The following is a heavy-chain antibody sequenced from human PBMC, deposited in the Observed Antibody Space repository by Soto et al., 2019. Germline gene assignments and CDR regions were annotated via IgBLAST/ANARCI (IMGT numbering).Heavy chain of an antibody. CDR3: ARNDCSGGSCYPTFDY. V-gene: IGHV4-34*01. J-gene: IGHJ4*02. D-gene: IGHD2-15*01. CDR2: INHSGST. Sequence: SETLSLTCAVYGGSFSGYYWSRIRQPPGKGLERIGEINHSGSTNYNPSLKSRVTISVDTSKNQFSLKLSSVTAADTAVYYCARNDCSGGSCYPTFDYWGQGTLVTVSS. CDR1: GGSFSGYY.